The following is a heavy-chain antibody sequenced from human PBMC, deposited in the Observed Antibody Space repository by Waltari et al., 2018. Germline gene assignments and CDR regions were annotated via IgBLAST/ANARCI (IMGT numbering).Heavy chain of an antibody. Sequence: QLQLQESGPGLVKPSETLSLTCTVSGGSISSSSYYWGWIRQPPGKGLEWIGSIYYSGSTYYNPSLKSRVTISVDTSKNQFSLKLSSVTAADTAVYYCARGECGGDCPLAWFDPWGQGTLVTVSS. CDR1: GGSISSSSYY. V-gene: IGHV4-39*07. CDR3: ARGECGGDCPLAWFDP. CDR2: IYYSGST. D-gene: IGHD2-21*01. J-gene: IGHJ5*02.